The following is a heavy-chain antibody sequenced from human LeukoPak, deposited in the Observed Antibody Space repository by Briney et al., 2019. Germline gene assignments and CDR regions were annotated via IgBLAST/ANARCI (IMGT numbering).Heavy chain of an antibody. V-gene: IGHV4-39*07. CDR3: ARAQFYDILTGYSKYYFDY. Sequence: SETLSLTCTVSGGSISSSSYYWGWIRQPPGKGLEWIGSIYYSGSTYYNPSLKSRVTISVDTSKNQFSLKLSSVTAADTAVYYCARAQFYDILTGYSKYYFDYWGQGTLVTVSS. D-gene: IGHD3-9*01. CDR2: IYYSGST. CDR1: GGSISSSSYY. J-gene: IGHJ4*02.